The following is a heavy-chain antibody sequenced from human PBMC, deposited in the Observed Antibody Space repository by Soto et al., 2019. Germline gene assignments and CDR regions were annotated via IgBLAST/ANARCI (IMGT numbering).Heavy chain of an antibody. CDR1: GGSISSGGYS. CDR2: IYHSGST. V-gene: IGHV4-30-2*01. Sequence: QLQLQESGSGLVKPSQTLSLTCAVSGGSISSGGYSWSWIRQPPGKGLEWIGYIYHSGSTYYNPSLKSRVTISVDRSKNQFSLKLSSVTAADTAVYYCARERGGVTGTYFDYWGQGTLVTVSS. CDR3: ARERGGVTGTYFDY. D-gene: IGHD1-20*01. J-gene: IGHJ4*02.